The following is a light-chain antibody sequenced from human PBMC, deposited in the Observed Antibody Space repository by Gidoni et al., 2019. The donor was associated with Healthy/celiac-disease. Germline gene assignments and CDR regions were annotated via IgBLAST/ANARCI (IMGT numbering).Light chain of an antibody. CDR1: SSNIGAGYD. CDR3: QSYDSSLSGVV. Sequence: QSVLTHPPSVSVSPGPRVTISCTGSSSNIGAGYDVHWYQQLPGTALKLLIYGNSNRPSGVPDRFSGSKSGTSASLAITGLQAEDEADYYCQSYDSSLSGVVFGGGTKLTVL. J-gene: IGLJ2*01. CDR2: GNS. V-gene: IGLV1-40*01.